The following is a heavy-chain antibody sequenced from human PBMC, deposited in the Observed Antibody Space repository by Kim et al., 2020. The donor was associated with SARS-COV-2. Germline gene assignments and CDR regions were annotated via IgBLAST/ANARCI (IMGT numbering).Heavy chain of an antibody. Sequence: KGRFTISRHNSKNTLYLQMNGLRAEDTAVYYCATGGGAARPHYYYYGMDVWGQGTTVTVSS. J-gene: IGHJ6*02. V-gene: IGHV3-53*04. D-gene: IGHD6-6*01. CDR3: ATGGGAARPHYYYYGMDV.